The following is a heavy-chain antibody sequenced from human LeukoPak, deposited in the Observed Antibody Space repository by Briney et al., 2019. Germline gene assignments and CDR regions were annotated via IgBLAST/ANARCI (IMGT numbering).Heavy chain of an antibody. D-gene: IGHD5-18*01. CDR2: ISAYNGNT. Sequence: RASVKVSCKASGYTFTSYGISWVRQAPGQGLEWMGWISAYNGNTNYAQKLQGRVTMTTDTSTSTAYMELRSLRSDDTAVYYCARDLGYSYGYPDWLDPWGQGTLVTVSS. CDR1: GYTFTSYG. CDR3: ARDLGYSYGYPDWLDP. V-gene: IGHV1-18*01. J-gene: IGHJ5*02.